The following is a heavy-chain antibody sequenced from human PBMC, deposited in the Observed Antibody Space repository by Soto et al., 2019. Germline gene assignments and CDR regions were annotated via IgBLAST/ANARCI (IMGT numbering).Heavy chain of an antibody. D-gene: IGHD4-17*01. CDR2: ISYDGSNK. Sequence: QVQLVESGGGVVQPGRSLRLSCAASGFTFSSYAMHWVRQAPGKGLEWVAVISYDGSNKYYADSVKGRFTISRDNSENTLYLQMNSLRAEDTAVYYCASSTTVMYFDYWGQGTLVTVSS. CDR3: ASSTTVMYFDY. V-gene: IGHV3-30-3*01. J-gene: IGHJ4*02. CDR1: GFTFSSYA.